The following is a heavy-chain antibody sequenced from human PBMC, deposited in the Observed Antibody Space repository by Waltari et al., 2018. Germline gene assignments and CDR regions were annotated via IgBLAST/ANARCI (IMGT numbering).Heavy chain of an antibody. V-gene: IGHV3-49*03. D-gene: IGHD4-17*01. CDR2: IRSKAYGGTT. CDR3: TWYGDYKRYYYYGMDV. Sequence: EVQLVESGGGLVQPGRSLRLSCTASGFTFGDYAMSWFRQAPGKGLAWVGFIRSKAYGGTTEYAASVKGRFTISRDDSKSIAYLQMNSLKTEDTAVYYCTWYGDYKRYYYYGMDVWGQGTTVTVSS. CDR1: GFTFGDYA. J-gene: IGHJ6*02.